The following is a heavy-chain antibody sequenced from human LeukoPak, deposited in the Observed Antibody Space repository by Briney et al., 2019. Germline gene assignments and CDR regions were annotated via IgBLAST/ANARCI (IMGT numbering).Heavy chain of an antibody. CDR1: GGSISSYY. CDR3: ARDPSVWGENWFDP. J-gene: IGHJ5*02. V-gene: IGHV4-59*01. Sequence: SETLSLTCTVSGGSISSYYWSWIRQPPGKGLEWIGYIYYSGSTNYNPSLKSRVTISVDTSKNQFSLKLSSVTAADTAVYYCARDPSVWGENWFDPWGQGTLVTVSS. CDR2: IYYSGST. D-gene: IGHD3-16*01.